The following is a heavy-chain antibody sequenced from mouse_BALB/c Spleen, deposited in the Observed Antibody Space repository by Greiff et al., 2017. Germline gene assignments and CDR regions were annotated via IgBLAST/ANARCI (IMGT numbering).Heavy chain of an antibody. CDR3: ARDHYYGSSYGFAY. J-gene: IGHJ3*01. CDR2: IWAGGST. D-gene: IGHD1-1*01. Sequence: VQLQQSGPGLVAPSQSLSITCTVSGFSLTSYGVHWVRQPPGKGLEWLGVIWAGGSTNYNSALMSRLSISKDNSKSQVFLKMNSLQNDDTAMYYCARDHYYGSSYGFAYWGQGTLVTVSA. CDR1: GFSLTSYG. V-gene: IGHV2-9*02.